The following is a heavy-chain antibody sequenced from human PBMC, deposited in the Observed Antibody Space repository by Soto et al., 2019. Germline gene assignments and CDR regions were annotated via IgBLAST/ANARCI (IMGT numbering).Heavy chain of an antibody. D-gene: IGHD2-15*01. V-gene: IGHV3-23*01. CDR3: AKWYCSGGSCYPTFDS. Sequence: EVQLLESGGCFVQPGGSLRLSCAGSGFTLKNYAMSWVRQAPGKGLEWVSGISGSGGSTYYTDSVKGRFTMSRDNSKNTLYLQMNSLRAEDTAVYYCAKWYCSGGSCYPTFDSWGQGTLVTVSS. CDR2: ISGSGGST. J-gene: IGHJ4*02. CDR1: GFTLKNYA.